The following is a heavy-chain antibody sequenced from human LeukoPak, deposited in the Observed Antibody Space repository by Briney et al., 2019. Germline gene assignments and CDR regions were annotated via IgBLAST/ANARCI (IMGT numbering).Heavy chain of an antibody. CDR1: GDSISSSKSNF. CDR3: ARLGDRQVLGN. Sequence: SETLSLTCTVSGDSISSSKSNFWGWIRQPPGEGLEWIGSIYYSGSTYYNAFLKSRVTISVDTSKNQFSLKLSSVTAADTAVYYCARLGDRQVLGNWGQGTLVTVSS. D-gene: IGHD6-6*01. CDR2: IYYSGST. J-gene: IGHJ4*02. V-gene: IGHV4-39*07.